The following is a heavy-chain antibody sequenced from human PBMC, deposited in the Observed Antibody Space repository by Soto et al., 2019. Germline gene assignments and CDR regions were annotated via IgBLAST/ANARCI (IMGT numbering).Heavy chain of an antibody. CDR3: ARLAYSGYLQT. D-gene: IGHD1-26*01. CDR1: GGSVTSYH. CDR2: TAYTGNT. J-gene: IGHJ1*01. V-gene: IGHV4-59*08. Sequence: SETLSLTCVVSGGSVTSYHWSWIRQFPGKGLEWIAYTAYTGNTNYNPSLQSRVTISVDTSNNRFSLTLSSLTAADTAVYFCARLAYSGYLQTWGQGSLVTVSS.